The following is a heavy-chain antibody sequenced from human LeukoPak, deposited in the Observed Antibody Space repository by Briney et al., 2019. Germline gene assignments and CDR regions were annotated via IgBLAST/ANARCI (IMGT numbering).Heavy chain of an antibody. J-gene: IGHJ3*02. CDR1: GGSFSGYY. D-gene: IGHD6-19*01. CDR3: ARQAIAVVDAFDI. V-gene: IGHV4-34*01. Sequence: SETLSLTCAVYGGSFSGYYWSWIRQPPGKGLEWIGEINHSGSTNYNPSLKSRVTISVDTSKNQFSLKLSSVTAADTAVYYCARQAIAVVDAFDIWGQGTMVTVSS. CDR2: INHSGST.